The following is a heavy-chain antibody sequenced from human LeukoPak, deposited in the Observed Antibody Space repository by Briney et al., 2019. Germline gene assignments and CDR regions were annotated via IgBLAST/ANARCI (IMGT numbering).Heavy chain of an antibody. CDR3: ARARGITIFGVVRYYFDY. J-gene: IGHJ4*02. CDR2: IYYSGST. V-gene: IGHV4-59*01. CDR1: GGSISSYY. D-gene: IGHD3-3*01. Sequence: SETLSLTXTVSGGSISSYYWSWIRQTPGKGLEWLGYIYYSGSTNYNPSLKSRVTISVDTSKNQFSLKLSSVTAADTAVYYCARARGITIFGVVRYYFDYWGQGTLVTVSS.